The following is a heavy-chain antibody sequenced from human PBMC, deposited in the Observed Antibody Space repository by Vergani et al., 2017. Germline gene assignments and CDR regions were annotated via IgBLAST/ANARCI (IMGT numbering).Heavy chain of an antibody. V-gene: IGHV3-23*01. CDR3: ARSRWRYCSGGSCYSDDAFEI. CDR1: GFTFSSYA. J-gene: IGHJ3*02. Sequence: EVQLLESGGGLVQPGGSQRLSCAASGFTFSSYAMSWVRQAPGKGLEWVSAISGSGGSKYYADAVKGRFTISRDKSKNTLYLQMNSLRAEDTDVYYCARSRWRYCSGGSCYSDDAFEIWGQGTMVTVSS. D-gene: IGHD2-15*01. CDR2: ISGSGGSK.